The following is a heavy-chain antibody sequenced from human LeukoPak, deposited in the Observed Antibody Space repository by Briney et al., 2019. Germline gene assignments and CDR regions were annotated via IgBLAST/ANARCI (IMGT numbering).Heavy chain of an antibody. Sequence: PSETLSLTCAVYGGSCSGYYWSWIRHPPGKGLEWIGEINHSGSTNYNPSLKSRVTISVDTSKNQFSLKLSSVTAADTAVYYCATLYYYYGMDVWGQGTTVTVSS. CDR3: ATLYYYYGMDV. J-gene: IGHJ6*02. CDR1: GGSCSGYY. CDR2: INHSGST. V-gene: IGHV4-34*01.